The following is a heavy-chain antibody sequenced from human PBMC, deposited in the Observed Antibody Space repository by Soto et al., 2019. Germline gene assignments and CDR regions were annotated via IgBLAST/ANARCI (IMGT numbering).Heavy chain of an antibody. V-gene: IGHV3-7*05. CDR3: ARDWGAPGRGSALGYYYHFGMDV. Sequence: EVQLVESGGGLVQPGGSLRLSCAASGFTFSTYWMNWVRQAPGKGLEWVANIKEDGSEAYYVDSVKGRFTISRVNAKNSLYLDMNSLRGEDTAVYYCARDWGAPGRGSALGYYYHFGMDVWGQGTTVTVPS. CDR1: GFTFSTYW. J-gene: IGHJ6*02. D-gene: IGHD3-16*01. CDR2: IKEDGSEA.